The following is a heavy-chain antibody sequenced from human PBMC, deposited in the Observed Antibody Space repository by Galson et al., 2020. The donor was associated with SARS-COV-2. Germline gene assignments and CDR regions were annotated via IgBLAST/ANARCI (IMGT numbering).Heavy chain of an antibody. CDR1: GFTFDDYA. CDR2: ISWNSGSI. CDR3: ASIAAAGTTNY. J-gene: IGHJ4*02. D-gene: IGHD6-13*01. V-gene: IGHV3-9*01. Sequence: GGSLRLSCAASGFTFDDYAMHWVRQAPGKGLEWVSGISWNSGSIGYADSVKGRFTISRDNAKNSLYLQMNSLRAEDTALYYCASIAAAGTTNYWGQGTLVTVSS.